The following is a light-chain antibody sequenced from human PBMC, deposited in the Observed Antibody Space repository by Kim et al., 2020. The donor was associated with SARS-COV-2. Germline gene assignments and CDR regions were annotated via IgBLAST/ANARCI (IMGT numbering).Light chain of an antibody. Sequence: PGQKLTISCSGSSSNIGNNYVSWYQQLPGTAPKLLIYDNNKRPSGIPDRFSGSKSGTSATLGITGLQTGDEADYYCGTWDSSLSAVFGGGTQLTVL. V-gene: IGLV1-51*01. CDR1: SSNIGNNY. CDR2: DNN. J-gene: IGLJ3*02. CDR3: GTWDSSLSAV.